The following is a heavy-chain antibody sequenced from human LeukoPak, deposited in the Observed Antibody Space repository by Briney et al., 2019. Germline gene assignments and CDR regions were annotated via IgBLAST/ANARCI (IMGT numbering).Heavy chain of an antibody. J-gene: IGHJ3*02. V-gene: IGHV3-30*04. Sequence: GGSLRLSCAASGFTFSSYAMHWVRQAPGKGLEWVAVISYDGSNKYYADFVKGRFTISRDNSKNTLYLQMNSLRAEDTAVYYCARDSELRAFDIWGQGTMVTVSS. CDR2: ISYDGSNK. CDR3: ARDSELRAFDI. CDR1: GFTFSSYA. D-gene: IGHD1-26*01.